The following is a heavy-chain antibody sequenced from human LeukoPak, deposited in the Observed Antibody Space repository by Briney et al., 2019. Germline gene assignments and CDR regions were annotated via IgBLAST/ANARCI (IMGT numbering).Heavy chain of an antibody. D-gene: IGHD1-26*01. CDR3: ARWGAATGYYYYYGMDV. V-gene: IGHV4-31*03. Sequence: SETLSLTCTVSGGSISSGGYYWSWIRQHPGKGLEWIGYIYYSGGTYYNPSLKSRVTISVDTSKNQFSLKLSSVTAADTAVYYCARWGAATGYYYYYGMDVWGQGTTVTVSS. CDR1: GGSISSGGYY. CDR2: IYYSGGT. J-gene: IGHJ6*02.